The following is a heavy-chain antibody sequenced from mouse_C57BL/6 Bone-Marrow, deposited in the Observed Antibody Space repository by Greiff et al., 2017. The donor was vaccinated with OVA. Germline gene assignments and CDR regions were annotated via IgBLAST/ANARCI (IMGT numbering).Heavy chain of an antibody. J-gene: IGHJ2*01. Sequence: DVQLVESGGGLVKPGGSLKLSCAASGFTFSDYGMHWVRQAPEKGLEWVAYISSGSSTIYYADTVKGRFTISRDNAKNTLFLQMTSLRSEDTAMYYCARGWLLRPYYFDYWGQGTTLTVSS. CDR2: ISSGSSTI. CDR3: ARGWLLRPYYFDY. V-gene: IGHV5-17*01. CDR1: GFTFSDYG. D-gene: IGHD2-3*01.